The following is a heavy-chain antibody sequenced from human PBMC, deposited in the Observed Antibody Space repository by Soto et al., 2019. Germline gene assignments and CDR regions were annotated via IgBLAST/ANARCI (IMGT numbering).Heavy chain of an antibody. Sequence: VQLLESGGGLLQPGGSLRLSCAASGFTFSSYAMSWVRQAPGKGLECASAISGSGGSTYYAGFVKGRFAISRDNYQNTLNLQMNSLRAEDTAVYYCAKALIGGYSSGPYYFDYWGQGTLVTVSS. V-gene: IGHV3-23*01. CDR2: ISGSGGST. J-gene: IGHJ4*02. CDR1: GFTFSSYA. D-gene: IGHD6-19*01. CDR3: AKALIGGYSSGPYYFDY.